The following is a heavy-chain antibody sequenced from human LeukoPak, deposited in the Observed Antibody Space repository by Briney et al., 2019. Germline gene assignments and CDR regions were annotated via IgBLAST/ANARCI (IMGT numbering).Heavy chain of an antibody. CDR3: ARDRYDSSHYYHY. CDR1: GFTFSSYA. D-gene: IGHD3-22*01. Sequence: GGSLRLSCAASGFTFSSYAMSWVRQAPGKGLEWVSAIIASAGSTYYADSVKGRFTISRDNSKDTLYLQMNSLRAEDTAVYYCARDRYDSSHYYHYWGQGTLVTVSS. V-gene: IGHV3-23*01. CDR2: IIASAGST. J-gene: IGHJ4*02.